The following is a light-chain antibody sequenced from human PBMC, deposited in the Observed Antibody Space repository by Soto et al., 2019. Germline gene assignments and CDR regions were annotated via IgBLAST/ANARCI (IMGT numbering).Light chain of an antibody. CDR1: QSIRNY. CDR3: QQTDSTRQT. Sequence: DIQMTQSPSSLSASVGDRVTISCRASQSIRNYVSWYQQKPGTAPKLLIRAASTLQSGVPSRFSGSGSGTDFTLTISSLQIEDFAAYFCQQTDSTRQTFGQGTNVEI. V-gene: IGKV1-39*01. J-gene: IGKJ1*01. CDR2: AAS.